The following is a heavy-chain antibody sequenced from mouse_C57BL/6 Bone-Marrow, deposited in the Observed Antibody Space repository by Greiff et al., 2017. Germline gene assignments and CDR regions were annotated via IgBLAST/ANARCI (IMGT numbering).Heavy chain of an antibody. CDR3: TTKVSGPWFAY. CDR1: GYTFTDYE. CDR2: IDPETGGT. V-gene: IGHV1-15*01. Sequence: QVQLQQSGAELVRPGASVTLSCKASGYTFTDYEMHWVKQTPVHGLEWIGAIDPETGGTAYNQKFKGKAILTADKSSSTAYMELRSLTSEDSAVDYWTTKVSGPWFAYWGQGTLVTVSA. D-gene: IGHD2-1*01. J-gene: IGHJ3*01.